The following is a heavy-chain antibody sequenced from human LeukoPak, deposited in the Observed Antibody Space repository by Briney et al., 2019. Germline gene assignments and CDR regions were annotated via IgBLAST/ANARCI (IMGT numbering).Heavy chain of an antibody. V-gene: IGHV3-15*01. D-gene: IGHD6-13*01. J-gene: IGHJ3*02. CDR1: GFTFSNAW. CDR3: TTNPYSSSWLAGAFAI. CDR2: IKSKTDGGTT. Sequence: GGSLRLPCAVSGFTFSNAWMTWVRQIPGKGLEWVGRIKSKTDGGTTDYATPVKGRFTISRDDSKNTLYLQMNSLKTEDTAVYYCTTNPYSSSWLAGAFAIWGQGTMVTVSS.